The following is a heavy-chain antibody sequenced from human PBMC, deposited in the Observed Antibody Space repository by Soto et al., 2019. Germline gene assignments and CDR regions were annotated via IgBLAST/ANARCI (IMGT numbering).Heavy chain of an antibody. Sequence: GASVKVSCKASGYTFTSYGISWVRQAPGQGLEWMGWIGAYNGNTNYAQKLQGRVTMTTDTSTSTAYMELRSLRSDDTAVYYCARDRGGYDFWSGYYPFDYWGQGTLVTVSS. D-gene: IGHD3-3*01. CDR3: ARDRGGYDFWSGYYPFDY. V-gene: IGHV1-18*01. CDR2: IGAYNGNT. CDR1: GYTFTSYG. J-gene: IGHJ4*02.